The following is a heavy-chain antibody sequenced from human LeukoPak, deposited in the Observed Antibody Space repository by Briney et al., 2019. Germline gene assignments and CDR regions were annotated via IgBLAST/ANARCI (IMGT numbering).Heavy chain of an antibody. CDR1: GFTFSSYA. J-gene: IGHJ6*03. Sequence: GGSLRLSCAASGFTFSSYAMHWVRQAPGKGLEYVSAINSDGGSTYYARSVKGRFTISRDNSKNTLYLQMGSLRAEDMAVYYCARAVSYYYYCMDVWGKGTTVTISS. V-gene: IGHV3-64*01. CDR3: ARAVSYYYYCMDV. CDR2: INSDGGST.